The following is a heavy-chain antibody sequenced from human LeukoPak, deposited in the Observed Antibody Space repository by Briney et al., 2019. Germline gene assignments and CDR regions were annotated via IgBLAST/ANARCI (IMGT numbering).Heavy chain of an antibody. CDR1: GFAFSSYA. D-gene: IGHD1-26*01. Sequence: GGSLRLSCAASGFAFSSYAMSWVRQAPGKGLEWVSALSGSGGTTYYADSVKGRFTISRDNSKNTLSLQMNSLSAENTAIYYCAKDLSGSYDYWGQGTLVTVSS. CDR3: AKDLSGSYDY. CDR2: LSGSGGTT. J-gene: IGHJ4*02. V-gene: IGHV3-23*01.